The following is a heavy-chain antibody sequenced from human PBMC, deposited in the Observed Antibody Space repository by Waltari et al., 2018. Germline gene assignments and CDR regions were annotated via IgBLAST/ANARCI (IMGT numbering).Heavy chain of an antibody. Sequence: EVQLVESGGGLVQPGGSLRLSCAASGFTFSSYSMNWVRQAPGKGLEWVSYISSSSSTIYYADSVKGRFTISRDNAKNSLYLQMNSLRAEDTAVYYCARHPRGSYDSSGYYWGQGTLVTVSS. CDR1: GFTFSSYS. D-gene: IGHD3-22*01. V-gene: IGHV3-48*01. J-gene: IGHJ4*02. CDR3: ARHPRGSYDSSGYY. CDR2: ISSSSSTI.